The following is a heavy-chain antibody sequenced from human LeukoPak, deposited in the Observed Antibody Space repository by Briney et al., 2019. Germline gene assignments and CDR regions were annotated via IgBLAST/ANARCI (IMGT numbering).Heavy chain of an antibody. V-gene: IGHV3-23*01. J-gene: IGHJ5*02. CDR3: AKDHAGAYLVGWFDP. CDR2: ISGSGGST. Sequence: GGSLRLSCAASGFTFSSYAMSWVRRAPGKGLEWVSAISGSGGSTYYADSVKGRFTISRENSKNTLYLQMNSLRAEDTAVYYCAKDHAGAYLVGWFDPWGQGTLVTVSS. CDR1: GFTFSSYA. D-gene: IGHD6-6*01.